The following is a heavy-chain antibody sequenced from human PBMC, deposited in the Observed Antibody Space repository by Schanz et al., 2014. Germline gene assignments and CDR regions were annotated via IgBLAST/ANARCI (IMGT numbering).Heavy chain of an antibody. D-gene: IGHD2-2*01. V-gene: IGHV1-18*01. J-gene: IGHJ5*02. Sequence: QVQLVQSGAEVKKPGASVKVSCKASGYTFTSYGINWVRQAPGQGLEWMGWISAYNGNMNYAPKFQGRVTMTTDTSTSTAYMELRNLRSDDTAVYYCARDRRRYCSTASCLHDNWFDPWGQGTLVIVSS. CDR1: GYTFTSYG. CDR3: ARDRRRYCSTASCLHDNWFDP. CDR2: ISAYNGNM.